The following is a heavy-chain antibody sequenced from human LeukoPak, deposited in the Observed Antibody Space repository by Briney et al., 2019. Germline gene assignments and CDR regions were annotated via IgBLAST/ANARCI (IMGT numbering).Heavy chain of an antibody. CDR1: GGTFSSYA. CDR2: IIPIFGTA. J-gene: IGHJ4*02. Sequence: SVKVSCKASGGTFSSYAISWVRQAPGQGLEWMGGIIPIFGTANYAQKFQGRVMITADESTSTAYMELSSLRSEDTAVYYCARDRVAVAGNLDYWGQGTLVTVSS. D-gene: IGHD6-19*01. V-gene: IGHV1-69*01. CDR3: ARDRVAVAGNLDY.